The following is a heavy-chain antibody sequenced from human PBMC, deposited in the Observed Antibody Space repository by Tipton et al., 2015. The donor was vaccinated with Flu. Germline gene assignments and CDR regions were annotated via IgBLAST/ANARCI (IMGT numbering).Heavy chain of an antibody. CDR1: GYTFTGYY. D-gene: IGHD3-3*01. CDR3: ARSFNTIFGVVRAQYFQH. V-gene: IGHV1-2*02. J-gene: IGHJ1*01. CDR2: INPNSGGT. Sequence: QLVQSGAEVKKPGASVKVSCKASGYTFTGYYMHWVRQAPGQGLEWMGWINPNSGGTNYAQKFQGRVTMTRDTSISTAYMELSRLRSDDTAVYYCARSFNTIFGVVRAQYFQHWGQGTLVTVSS.